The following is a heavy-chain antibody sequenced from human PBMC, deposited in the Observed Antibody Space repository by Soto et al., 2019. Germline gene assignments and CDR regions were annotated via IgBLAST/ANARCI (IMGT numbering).Heavy chain of an antibody. D-gene: IGHD2-2*01. CDR2: INYSGST. J-gene: IGHJ4*02. CDR1: GGSFSGYY. Sequence: QVQLQQWGAGLLKPSETLSLTCAVYGGSFSGYYWSWIRQPPGKGLEWIGEINYSGSTNYNPSLKSRVTISVDTSKNQFSLKLSSVTAADTAVYYCARGFHNCSSTSCYFDYWGQGTLVTVSS. V-gene: IGHV4-34*01. CDR3: ARGFHNCSSTSCYFDY.